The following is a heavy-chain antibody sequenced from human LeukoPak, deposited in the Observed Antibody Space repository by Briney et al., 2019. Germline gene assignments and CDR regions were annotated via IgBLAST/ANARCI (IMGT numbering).Heavy chain of an antibody. Sequence: GALGLSCAASGFTFSDYYMSWIRQAPGKGLEWVSYISSSGSTIYYADSVKGRFTISRDNAKNSLYLQMNSLRAEDTAVYYCARDSKKAGTAYWGQGTLVTVSS. CDR3: ARDSKKAGTAY. D-gene: IGHD6-13*01. CDR2: ISSSGSTI. V-gene: IGHV3-11*01. CDR1: GFTFSDYY. J-gene: IGHJ4*02.